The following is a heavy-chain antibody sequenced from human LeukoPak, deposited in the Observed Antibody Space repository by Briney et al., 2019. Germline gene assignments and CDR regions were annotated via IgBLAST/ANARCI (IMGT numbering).Heavy chain of an antibody. CDR2: IYSSGNT. Sequence: PGGSLRLSCAAPGFTVSSNYMSWVRQVPGKGLEWVSIIYSSGNTFYADSAKGRFTISRDNSKNTLYLQMNSLRAEDTAVYYCARGPRTDSFDYWGHGTLVTVSS. CDR1: GFTVSSNY. D-gene: IGHD4-17*01. J-gene: IGHJ4*01. CDR3: ARGPRTDSFDY. V-gene: IGHV3-53*01.